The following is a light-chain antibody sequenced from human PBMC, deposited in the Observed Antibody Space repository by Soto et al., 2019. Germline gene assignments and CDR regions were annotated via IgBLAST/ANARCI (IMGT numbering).Light chain of an antibody. CDR1: QSVSSSY. CDR2: GAS. Sequence: EIVLTQSPGTLSLSPGERATLSCRASQSVSSSYLARYQQKPGQAPRLLIYGASSRATGIPDRFSGSGSGTDFTRTISRLEPDDFAVYYCQHYGSSPYTFGQGTKLEIK. V-gene: IGKV3-20*01. CDR3: QHYGSSPYT. J-gene: IGKJ2*01.